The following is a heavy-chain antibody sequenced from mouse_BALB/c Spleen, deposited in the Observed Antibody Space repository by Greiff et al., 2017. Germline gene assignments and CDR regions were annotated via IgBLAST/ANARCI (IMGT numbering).Heavy chain of an antibody. CDR2: INPSNGGT. CDR1: GYTFTSYY. V-gene: IGHV1S81*02. D-gene: IGHD1-1*01. CDR3: TRGWPYEGFAY. Sequence: QVQLQQSGAELVKPGASVKLSCKASGYTFTSYYMYWVKQRPGQGLEWIGEINPSNGGTNFNEKFKSKATLTVDKSSSTAYMQLSSLTSEDSAVYYCTRGWPYEGFAYWGQGTLVTVSA. J-gene: IGHJ3*01.